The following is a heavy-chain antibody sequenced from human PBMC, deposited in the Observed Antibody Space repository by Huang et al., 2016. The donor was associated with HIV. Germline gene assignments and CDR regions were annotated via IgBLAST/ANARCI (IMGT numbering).Heavy chain of an antibody. D-gene: IGHD3-9*01. Sequence: QVQLQQWGAGLLKPSETLSLTCAVYGGSFSVYYWSWIRQPPGKGLEWIGQITLSGSTNDNPSLKGRVTRSVDTSKNQFSLNMSSVTAADTAVYYCARGAVRYFDRGGTRYYGMDVWGQGTTVTVSS. CDR2: ITLSGST. CDR3: ARGAVRYFDRGGTRYYGMDV. J-gene: IGHJ6*02. V-gene: IGHV4-34*01. CDR1: GGSFSVYY.